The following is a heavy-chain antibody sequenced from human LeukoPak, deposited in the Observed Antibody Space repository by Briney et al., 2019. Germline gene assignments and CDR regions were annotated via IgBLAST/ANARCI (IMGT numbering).Heavy chain of an antibody. J-gene: IGHJ4*02. CDR3: ARVPGPTFVTTVDY. CDR1: GGSISSGDYY. D-gene: IGHD4-17*01. CDR2: IYYSGST. Sequence: PSETLSLTCTVSGGSISSGDYYWSWIRQPPGKGLEWIGYIYYSGSTYYNPSLKSRVTISVDTSKNQFSLKLSSVTAADTAVYCCARVPGPTFVTTVDYWGQGTLVTVSS. V-gene: IGHV4-30-4*01.